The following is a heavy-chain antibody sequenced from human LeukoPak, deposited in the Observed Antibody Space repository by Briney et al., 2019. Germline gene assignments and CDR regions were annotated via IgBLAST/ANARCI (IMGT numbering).Heavy chain of an antibody. J-gene: IGHJ3*02. V-gene: IGHV4-59*12. Sequence: KPSETLSLTCTVSGGSISSYYWSWIRQPPGKGLEWIGYIYYSGSTNYNPSLKSRVTISVDTSKNQFSLRLNSVTAADTAVYYCASPRGSSSGAFDIWGQGTMVTVSS. CDR1: GGSISSYY. D-gene: IGHD6-13*01. CDR2: IYYSGST. CDR3: ASPRGSSSGAFDI.